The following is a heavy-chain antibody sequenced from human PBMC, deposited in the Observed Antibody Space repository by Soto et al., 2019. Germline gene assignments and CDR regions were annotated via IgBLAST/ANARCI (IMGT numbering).Heavy chain of an antibody. CDR2: IKQDGSEK. J-gene: IGHJ4*02. CDR1: GFTFSTYW. CDR3: ARGGCEGDY. Sequence: EVQLVESGGGLVQPGGSLRLSCAVSGFTFSTYWMTWVRQAPGKGLEWVANIKQDGSEKHYVDSVKGRFTISRDNAKNSLYLQMNSLRAEDTAVYFCARGGCEGDYWGQGSLVTVSS. D-gene: IGHD2-21*01. V-gene: IGHV3-7*01.